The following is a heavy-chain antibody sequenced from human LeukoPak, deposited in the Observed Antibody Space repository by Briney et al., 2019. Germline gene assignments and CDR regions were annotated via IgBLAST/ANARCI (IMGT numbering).Heavy chain of an antibody. CDR3: ARDLSRMGFFDY. J-gene: IGHJ4*02. CDR2: ISSSGYTI. Sequence: PGGSLRLSCAASGFTFSSYAMSWVRQAPGKGLEWVSYISSSGYTIYYADSVKGRFTISRDNSKNTLYLQMNSLRAEDTAVYYCARDLSRMGFFDYWGQGTLVTVSS. CDR1: GFTFSSYA. D-gene: IGHD2-8*01. V-gene: IGHV3-23*01.